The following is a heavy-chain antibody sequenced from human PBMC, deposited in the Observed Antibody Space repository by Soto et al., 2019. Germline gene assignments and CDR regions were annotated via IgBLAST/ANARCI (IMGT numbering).Heavy chain of an antibody. D-gene: IGHD2-15*01. CDR1: GFTVSNHW. Sequence: EVQLVESGGGLVQPGGSLTLSCAASGFTVSNHWMHWVRQAPGRGLESISRIKTDGTYTDYADAVKGSFTIARDNDKNMFYLQMDIRRPEATVVYCCERPKGAEYSAFDVWGQGTVVTVSS. J-gene: IGHJ3*01. CDR3: ERPKGAEYSAFDV. V-gene: IGHV3-74*01. CDR2: IKTDGTYT.